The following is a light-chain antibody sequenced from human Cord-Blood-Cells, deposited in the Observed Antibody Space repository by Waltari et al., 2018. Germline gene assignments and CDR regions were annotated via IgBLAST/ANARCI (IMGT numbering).Light chain of an antibody. CDR2: DVS. J-gene: IGLJ1*01. Sequence: QSALTQPASVSGSPGQSITISCTGTSSDVGGYNYVSWYQQHPGKAPKLMIYDVSNRPTEVSNRLCCAKAGNTASLTISGLQAEDEADYYCSSYTSSSTYVFGTGTKVTVL. V-gene: IGLV2-14*01. CDR1: SSDVGGYNY. CDR3: SSYTSSSTYV.